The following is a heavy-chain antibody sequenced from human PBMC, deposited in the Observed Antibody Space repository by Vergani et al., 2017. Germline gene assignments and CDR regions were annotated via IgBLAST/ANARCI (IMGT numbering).Heavy chain of an antibody. J-gene: IGHJ4*02. D-gene: IGHD1-26*01. V-gene: IGHV3-23*04. CDR3: AKDRPRDWETPLFLFDY. CDR2: ISASGGST. CDR1: GFTFSSYS. Sequence: EVQLVESGGGLVQPGGSLRLSCAASGFTFSSYSMNWVRQAPGKGLEWVSGISASGGSTYYTDSVKGRFIISRDISKNTLYLQMSSLRADDTAVYYCAKDRPRDWETPLFLFDYWGQGTLVAVSS.